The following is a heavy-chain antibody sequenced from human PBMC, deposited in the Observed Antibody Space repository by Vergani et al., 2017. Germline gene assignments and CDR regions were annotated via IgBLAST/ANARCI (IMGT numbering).Heavy chain of an antibody. J-gene: IGHJ5*02. Sequence: QVQLVQSGAEVKKPGSSVKFSCKASGGTFSSYTISWVRQAPGQGLEWMGRIIPILGIANYAQKFQGRVTITADKSTSTAYMELSSLRSEDTAVYYCARGPQTTRLEFDPWGQGTLVTVSS. V-gene: IGHV1-69*09. CDR2: IIPILGIA. CDR1: GGTFSSYT. D-gene: IGHD4-17*01. CDR3: ARGPQTTRLEFDP.